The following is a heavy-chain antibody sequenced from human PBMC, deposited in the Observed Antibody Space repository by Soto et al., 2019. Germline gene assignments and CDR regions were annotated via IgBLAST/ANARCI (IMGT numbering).Heavy chain of an antibody. D-gene: IGHD5-18*01. J-gene: IGHJ3*01. CDR1: GYTFITYY. CDR2: INPSGGST. CDR3: AREDTANGGAYDV. Sequence: ASVKVSCKASGYTFITYYMNWVRQAPGQGLEWMGMINPSGGSTSYAQKFQDTATMTRGTSTSTVYMELSSLRSEDTAVYYCAREDTANGGAYDVWGQGTMVTVSS. V-gene: IGHV1-46*01.